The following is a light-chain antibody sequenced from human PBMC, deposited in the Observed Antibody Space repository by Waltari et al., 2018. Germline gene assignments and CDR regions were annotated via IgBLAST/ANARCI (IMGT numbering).Light chain of an antibody. V-gene: IGLV4-69*01. CDR3: ETGGHGTWV. J-gene: IGLJ3*02. CDR2: VNSDGSH. CDR1: SGHSSNI. Sequence: QLVLTQSPSASASLGASVKLTCTLSSGHSSNIIAWLQQQPGTGPRYLMQVNSDGSHRKGDEIPDRFSGSSSGAERYRTISSLQSEDEADYYCETGGHGTWVFGGGTKLTVL.